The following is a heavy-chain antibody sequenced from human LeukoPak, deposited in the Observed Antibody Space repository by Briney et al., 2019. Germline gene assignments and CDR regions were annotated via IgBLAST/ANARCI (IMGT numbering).Heavy chain of an antibody. J-gene: IGHJ3*02. V-gene: IGHV3-30*04. Sequence: GGSLRLSCAASGFTFSSYAMHWVRQAPGKGLEWVAVISYDVSSEFYADSVKGRFTISRDNSKNTLYLQMNSLRAEDTALYYCARGKTSDDIIEDAFDIWGQGTMVAVSS. CDR2: ISYDVSSE. CDR3: ARGKTSDDIIEDAFDI. D-gene: IGHD3-9*01. CDR1: GFTFSSYA.